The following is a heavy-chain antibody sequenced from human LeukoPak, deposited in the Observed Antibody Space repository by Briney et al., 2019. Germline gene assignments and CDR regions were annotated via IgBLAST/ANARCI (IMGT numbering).Heavy chain of an antibody. V-gene: IGHV3-13*01. CDR3: ARQNTPHGNFDY. CDR2: LGTAGDT. Sequence: GGSLRLSCAASGFTLSNYAMHWVRQPAGEGLEWVSALGTAGDTFYPGSVKGRFTISRDNAKKSLFLQMNSLRAEDTAVYYCARQNTPHGNFDYWGQGTLVTVSS. CDR1: GFTLSNYA. J-gene: IGHJ4*02. D-gene: IGHD5-24*01.